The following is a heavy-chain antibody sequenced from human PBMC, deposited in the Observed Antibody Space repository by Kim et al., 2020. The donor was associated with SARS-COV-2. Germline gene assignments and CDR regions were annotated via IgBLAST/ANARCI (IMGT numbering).Heavy chain of an antibody. Sequence: ASVKVSCKTSGYTFTNYGISWVRQAPGQGLEWMGWISANNGKTNYAQKYQVRVTMTINTSTSTAYMELRSLRSDDTAMYYCARGGGYDSTLYYFDYWGQGTLVTVSS. CDR1: GYTFTNYG. CDR2: ISANNGKT. CDR3: ARGGGYDSTLYYFDY. D-gene: IGHD5-12*01. V-gene: IGHV1-18*01. J-gene: IGHJ4*02.